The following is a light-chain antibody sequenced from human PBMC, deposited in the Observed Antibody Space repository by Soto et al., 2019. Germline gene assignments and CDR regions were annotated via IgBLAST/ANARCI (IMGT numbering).Light chain of an antibody. Sequence: ELTLPQFYAILYLFPWEIATLSCRARQSVSSYLAWSIPKPGQAPRLLIYDVSNRATGIPASFSDSGSGTDFTIATRRLEPEFGAFYDCLQRSNLFTLDPGTKVDIK. CDR1: QSVSSY. V-gene: IGKV3-11*01. CDR2: DVS. J-gene: IGKJ3*01. CDR3: LQRSNLFT.